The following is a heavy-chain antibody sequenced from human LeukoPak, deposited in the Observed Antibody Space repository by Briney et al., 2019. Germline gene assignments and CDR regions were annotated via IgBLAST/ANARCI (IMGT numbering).Heavy chain of an antibody. CDR3: ARKYSSGWYWYFDL. J-gene: IGHJ2*01. V-gene: IGHV1-18*01. CDR2: ISAYNGNT. D-gene: IGHD6-19*01. Sequence: ASVTVSCKASGYTFTSYGISWVRQAPGQGLERMGWISAYNGNTNYAQKLQGRVTMTTDTSTSTAYMELRSLRSDDTAVYYCARKYSSGWYWYFDLWGRGTLVTVSS. CDR1: GYTFTSYG.